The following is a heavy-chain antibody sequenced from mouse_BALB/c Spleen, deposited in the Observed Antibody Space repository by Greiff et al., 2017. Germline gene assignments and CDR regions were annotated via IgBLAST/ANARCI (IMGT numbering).Heavy chain of an antibody. D-gene: IGHD1-1*01. V-gene: IGHV2-9*02. CDR1: GFSLTSYG. Sequence: VQRVESGPGLVAPSQSLSITCTVSGFSLTSYGVHWVRQPPGKGLEWLGVIWAGGSTNYNSALMSRLSISKDNSKSQVFLKMNSLQTDDTAMYYCARGSGSITTVVAGDYWGQGTTLTVSS. CDR2: IWAGGST. CDR3: ARGSGSITTVVAGDY. J-gene: IGHJ2*01.